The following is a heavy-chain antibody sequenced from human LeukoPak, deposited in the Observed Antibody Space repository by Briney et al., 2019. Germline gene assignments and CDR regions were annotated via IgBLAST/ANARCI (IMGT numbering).Heavy chain of an antibody. D-gene: IGHD3-22*01. CDR3: AKVTGDYYDTSGAFDY. CDR2: IWHDGSND. CDR1: GFIFSSYG. J-gene: IGHJ4*02. Sequence: GRSLRLSCAASGFIFSSYGMHWVRQAPGKGLEWVARIWHDGSNDDYADSVKGRFTISRDNSKNTLCLQMNSLRAEDTAIYYCAKVTGDYYDTSGAFDYWGQGTLVTVSS. V-gene: IGHV3-33*06.